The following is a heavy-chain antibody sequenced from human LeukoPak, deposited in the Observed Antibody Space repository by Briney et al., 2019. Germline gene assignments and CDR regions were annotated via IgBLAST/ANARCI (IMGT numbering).Heavy chain of an antibody. V-gene: IGHV4-39*01. CDR2: IYYNGNT. CDR1: RGSISSRTYY. CDR3: ASSPGGYCSSASCYTGGYFDY. J-gene: IGHJ4*02. Sequence: SETLSLTCIVSRGSISSRTYYWLWIRQPPGKGLQWIGSIYYNGNTYYNPSLKSRVTISVDTSKNQYSLRLSSVTATDRAVYYCASSPGGYCSSASCYTGGYFDYWGQGSLVTVSS. D-gene: IGHD2-2*02.